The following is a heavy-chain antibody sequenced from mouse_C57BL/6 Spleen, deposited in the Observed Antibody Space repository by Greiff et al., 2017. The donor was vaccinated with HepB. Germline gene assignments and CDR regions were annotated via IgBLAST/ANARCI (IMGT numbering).Heavy chain of an antibody. D-gene: IGHD2-10*02. CDR1: GYTFTSYW. CDR2: IDPSDSET. J-gene: IGHJ1*03. V-gene: IGHV1-52*01. Sequence: VQLQQSGAELVRPGSSVKLSCKASGYTFTSYWMHWVKQRPIQGLEWIGNIDPSDSETHYNQKFKDKATLTVDKSSSTAYMQLSSLTSEDSAVYYCAREGGYGNSSYWYFDVWGTGTTVTVSS. CDR3: AREGGYGNSSYWYFDV.